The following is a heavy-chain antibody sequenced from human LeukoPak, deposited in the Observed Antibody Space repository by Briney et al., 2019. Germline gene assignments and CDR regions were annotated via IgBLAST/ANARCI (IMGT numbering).Heavy chain of an antibody. CDR2: ISSSSSYI. CDR3: ARDQAHVDTAMVKIYFDY. CDR1: GFTFSSYS. J-gene: IGHJ4*02. D-gene: IGHD5-18*01. V-gene: IGHV3-21*01. Sequence: GGSLRLSCAASGFTFSSYSMNWVRQAPGKGLEWVSSISSSSSYIYYADSVKGRFTISRDNAKNSLYLQMNSLRAEDTAVYYCARDQAHVDTAMVKIYFDYWGQGTLVTVSS.